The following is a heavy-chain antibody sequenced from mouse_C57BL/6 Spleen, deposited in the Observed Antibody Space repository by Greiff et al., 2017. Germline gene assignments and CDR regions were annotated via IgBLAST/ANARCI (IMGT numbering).Heavy chain of an antibody. D-gene: IGHD1-1*02. CDR3: ARGGGGRHYDY. Sequence: VQRVESGAELVKPGASVKISCKASGYAFSSYWMNWVKQRPGKGLEWIGQIYPGDGDTNYNGKFKGKATLTADKSSSTAYMQLSSLTSEDSAVYCCARGGGGRHYDYWGQGTTLTVSS. CDR1: GYAFSSYW. CDR2: IYPGDGDT. V-gene: IGHV1-80*01. J-gene: IGHJ2*01.